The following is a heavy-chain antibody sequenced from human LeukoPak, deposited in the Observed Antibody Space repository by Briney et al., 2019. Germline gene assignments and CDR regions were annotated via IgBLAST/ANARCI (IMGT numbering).Heavy chain of an antibody. CDR1: SGSISSYY. V-gene: IGHV4-59*01. J-gene: IGHJ3*02. CDR2: IYYSGST. D-gene: IGHD3-10*01. CDR3: ARDPYGSGSPDI. Sequence: PSETLSLTCTVSSGSISSYYWSWVRQPPGKGREWIGYIYYSGSTNYNPALKSRVTISVDTSKNQVSLKLSSVTAADTAVYYCARDPYGSGSPDIWGQGTMVTVSS.